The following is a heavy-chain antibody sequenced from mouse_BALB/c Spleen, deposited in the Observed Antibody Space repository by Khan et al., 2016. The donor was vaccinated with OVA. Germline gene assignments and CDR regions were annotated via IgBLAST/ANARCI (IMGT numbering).Heavy chain of an antibody. CDR3: ARWGGNYPSYAMDY. CDR2: IYPGDVNT. Sequence: VQLQQSGPELVKPGASVRISCKASGYTFTSYYIHWVKQRPGQGLEWIGWIYPGDVNTKYNEKFKGKATLTADTSSSTAYMQLSSLTSEDSAVDVCARWGGNYPSYAMDYWGQGTSVTVSS. V-gene: IGHV1S56*01. CDR1: GYTFTSYY. J-gene: IGHJ4*01. D-gene: IGHD2-1*01.